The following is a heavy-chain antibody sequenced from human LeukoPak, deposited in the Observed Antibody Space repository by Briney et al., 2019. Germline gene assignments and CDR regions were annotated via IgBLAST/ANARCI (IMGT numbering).Heavy chain of an antibody. CDR3: ARDVKGGNFDY. Sequence: GGSLRLSCAASGFTFSSYSMNWVRQAPGKGLEWVSSICSSSSYIYYADSVKGRFTISRDNARNSLYLQMNSLRVEDTAVYYCARDVKGGNFDYWGQGTLVTVSS. CDR2: ICSSSSYI. D-gene: IGHD3-16*01. J-gene: IGHJ4*02. CDR1: GFTFSSYS. V-gene: IGHV3-21*01.